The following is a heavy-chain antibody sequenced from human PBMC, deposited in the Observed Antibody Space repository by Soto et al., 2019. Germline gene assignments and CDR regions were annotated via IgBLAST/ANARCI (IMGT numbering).Heavy chain of an antibody. CDR3: ARDVPNYDSSPRGWFDP. Sequence: GSVKVSCKASGYTFTSYSMHWVLQAPGERLEWMGWINAGNGNTKYSQKFQGRVTITRDTSTSTAYMELSSLRSEDTAVYYCARDVPNYDSSPRGWFDPWGQGTLVTVSS. V-gene: IGHV1-3*01. CDR1: GYTFTSYS. D-gene: IGHD3-22*01. J-gene: IGHJ5*02. CDR2: INAGNGNT.